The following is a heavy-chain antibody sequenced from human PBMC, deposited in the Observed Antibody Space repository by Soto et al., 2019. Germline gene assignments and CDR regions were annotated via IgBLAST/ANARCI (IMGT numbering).Heavy chain of an antibody. V-gene: IGHV3-33*01. CDR2: IWYDGSNK. D-gene: IGHD2-21*02. CDR1: GFTFSSYG. J-gene: IGHJ6*02. Sequence: QVQLVESGGGVVQPGRSLRLSCAASGFTFSSYGMHWVRQAPGKGLEWVTVIWYDGSNKYYADSVKGRFTISRDNSKNTLYLQMNSLRAEDTAVYYCVRSGYCGGDCYFSDDYYYYGMDVWGQGTTVTVSS. CDR3: VRSGYCGGDCYFSDDYYYYGMDV.